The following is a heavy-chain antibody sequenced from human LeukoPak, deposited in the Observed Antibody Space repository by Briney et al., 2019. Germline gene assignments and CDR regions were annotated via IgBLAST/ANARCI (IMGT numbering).Heavy chain of an antibody. J-gene: IGHJ4*02. Sequence: GGPLRLSCAASGFTLSSYGMHWVRQAPGKGLEWVAVISYDGSNKYYADSVKRRFTISRDNSKNTLYLQMNSLRAEDTAVYYCAKDPSPGYDDYGDYELWFDYWGQGTLVTVSS. CDR1: GFTLSSYG. V-gene: IGHV3-30*18. CDR2: ISYDGSNK. CDR3: AKDPSPGYDDYGDYELWFDY. D-gene: IGHD4-17*01.